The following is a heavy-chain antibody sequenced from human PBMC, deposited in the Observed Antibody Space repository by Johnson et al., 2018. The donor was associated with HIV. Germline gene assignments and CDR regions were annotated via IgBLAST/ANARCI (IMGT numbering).Heavy chain of an antibody. CDR3: VRGWVGATLRAFDI. J-gene: IGHJ3*02. CDR2: INWNGART. CDR1: GFNFDDYG. Sequence: VQLVESGGGEVRPGGSLRLSCVASGFNFDDYGVRWVRQAPGKGLEWVSGINWNGARTDDADSVKGRFNISRDNAKNSLYLQMNSLTTEDTALYYCVRGWVGATLRAFDIWGQGTMVTVSS. V-gene: IGHV3-20*04. D-gene: IGHD1-26*01.